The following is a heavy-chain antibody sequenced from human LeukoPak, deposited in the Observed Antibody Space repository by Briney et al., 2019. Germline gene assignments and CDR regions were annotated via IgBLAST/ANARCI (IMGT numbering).Heavy chain of an antibody. CDR3: ARDWESLPGY. CDR2: IWYDGSNK. D-gene: IGHD1-26*01. V-gene: IGHV3-33*08. CDR1: GFTFSSYA. Sequence: SGGSLRLSCAASGFTFSSYAMSWVRQAPGKGLEWVAVIWYDGSNKYYADSVKGRFTISRDNSKNTLYPQMNSLRAEDTAVYYCARDWESLPGYWGQGTLVTVSS. J-gene: IGHJ4*02.